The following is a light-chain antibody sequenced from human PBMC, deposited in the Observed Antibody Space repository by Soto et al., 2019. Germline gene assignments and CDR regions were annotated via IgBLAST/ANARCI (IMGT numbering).Light chain of an antibody. CDR3: QQRTNWPPRDT. CDR1: QSVGTS. CDR2: DAS. J-gene: IGKJ2*01. Sequence: DIILTQSPATLSLSPGERATLSCRASQSVGTSLAWFQQRPGQAPRLLLSDASTRAIGIPARFSGSGSGTDFTLAITGLQPEDVAVYYCQQRTNWPPRDTFGQGTKLELK. V-gene: IGKV3-11*01.